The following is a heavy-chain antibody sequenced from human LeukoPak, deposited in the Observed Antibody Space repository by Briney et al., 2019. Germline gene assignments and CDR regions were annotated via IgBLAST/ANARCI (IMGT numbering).Heavy chain of an antibody. CDR1: GDSISSGDYY. CDR3: ARGPYSYDSSGAFDI. J-gene: IGHJ3*02. D-gene: IGHD3-22*01. CDR2: ISSSGST. V-gene: IGHV4-61*02. Sequence: SETLSLTCTVSGDSISSGDYYWSWIRQPAGKGLEWIGRISSSGSTNHNPSLKSRVTISVDTSKNQFSLKLSSVTAADTAVYFCARGPYSYDSSGAFDIWGQGTMVTVSS.